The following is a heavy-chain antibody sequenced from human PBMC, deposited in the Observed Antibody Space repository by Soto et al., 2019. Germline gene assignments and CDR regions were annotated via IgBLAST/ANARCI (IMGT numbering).Heavy chain of an antibody. CDR1: GFSLNNSRLG. V-gene: IGHV2-26*01. CDR2: FFANDER. CDR3: APMMYYYASGYFQH. D-gene: IGHD3-10*01. Sequence: QVTLKESGPVLVRPTATLTLTCTVSGFSLNNSRLGMRWIRQPPGKALEWLAHFFANDERSYNTSLKSRLTISKDTSKSQVVLTMTNMDPVDTATYYCAPMMYYYASGYFQHWGQGTLVTVSA. J-gene: IGHJ1*01.